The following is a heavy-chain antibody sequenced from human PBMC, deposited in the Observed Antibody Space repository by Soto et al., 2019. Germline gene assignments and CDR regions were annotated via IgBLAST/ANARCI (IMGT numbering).Heavy chain of an antibody. D-gene: IGHD3-3*01. J-gene: IGHJ5*02. CDR1: GGTFSSYA. CDR3: ARSYYDFQTNWFDP. Sequence: GASVKVSCKASGGTFSSYAISWVRQAPGQGLEWMGGIIPIFGTANYAQKFQGRVTITADESTSTAYMELSSLRSVDTAVYYCARSYYDFQTNWFDPWCQGTLVTVSS. V-gene: IGHV1-69*13. CDR2: IIPIFGTA.